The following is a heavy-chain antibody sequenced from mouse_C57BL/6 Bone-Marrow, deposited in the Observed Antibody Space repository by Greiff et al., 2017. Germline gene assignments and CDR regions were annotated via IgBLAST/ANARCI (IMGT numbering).Heavy chain of an antibody. J-gene: IGHJ1*03. CDR2: ISDGGSYT. V-gene: IGHV5-4*01. CDR1: GFTFSSYA. CDR3: ARDGYYGSRDFDV. D-gene: IGHD1-1*01. Sequence: EVQLVESGGGLVKPGGSLKLSCAASGFTFSSYAMSLVRQTPEKRLELVATISDGGSYTYYPDNVKGRFTISRDNAKNNLYLQMSHLKSEDTAMYYCARDGYYGSRDFDVWGTGTTVTVSS.